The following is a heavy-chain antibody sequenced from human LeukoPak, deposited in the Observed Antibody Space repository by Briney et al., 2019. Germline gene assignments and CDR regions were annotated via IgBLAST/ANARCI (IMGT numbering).Heavy chain of an antibody. CDR3: TREATANSGGYYFDY. CDR2: INISGNT. CDR1: GGSINNYY. V-gene: IGHV4-4*07. J-gene: IGHJ4*02. D-gene: IGHD6-25*01. Sequence: PSETLSLTCTASGGSINNYYWSWVRQPAGKGLEWVGSINISGNTNYNPSLKSRVTMSVDTSKNQFSLRLNFVTAADTAVYYCTREATANSGGYYFDYWGQGTLVTV.